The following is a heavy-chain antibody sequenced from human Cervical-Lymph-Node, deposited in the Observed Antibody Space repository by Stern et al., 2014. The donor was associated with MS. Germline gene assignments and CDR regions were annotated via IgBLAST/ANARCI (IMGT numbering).Heavy chain of an antibody. CDR1: GGTFSNYA. CDR2: LAPLFGKP. D-gene: IGHD4-17*01. J-gene: IGHJ6*02. Sequence: QVQLVQSGAEVKKPGSSVKVSCKASGGTFSNYATSWVRQAPGQGLEWMGGLAPLFGKPNYAQKFQGRVTITADESTSTAYMDLSSLRSEDTAVYYCASPLTATSVPFGYYGMDVCGQGTTVTVS. V-gene: IGHV1-69*01. CDR3: ASPLTATSVPFGYYGMDV.